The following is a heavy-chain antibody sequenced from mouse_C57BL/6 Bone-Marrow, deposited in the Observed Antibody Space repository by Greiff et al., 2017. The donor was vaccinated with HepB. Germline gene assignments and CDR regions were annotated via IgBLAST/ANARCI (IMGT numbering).Heavy chain of an antibody. CDR1: GYTFTSYW. Sequence: VQLQQPGAELVRPGSSVKLSCKASGYTFTSYWMDWVKQRPGQGLEWIGNIYPSDSETHYNQKFKDKATLTVDKSSSTAYMQLSSLTSEDSAVYYGARWLPISYAMDYWGQGTSVTVSS. J-gene: IGHJ4*01. CDR3: ARWLPISYAMDY. D-gene: IGHD2-2*01. V-gene: IGHV1-61*01. CDR2: IYPSDSET.